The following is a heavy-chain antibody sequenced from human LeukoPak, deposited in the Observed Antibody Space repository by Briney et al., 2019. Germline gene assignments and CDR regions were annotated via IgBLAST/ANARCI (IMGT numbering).Heavy chain of an antibody. CDR3: ARDGFVGAADY. J-gene: IGHJ4*02. Sequence: GGSLRLSCAASGFIFSDYSMNWVRQAPGKGLEWVSSISSHSSYIYYADSVKGRFTISRDNAKNSLYLQMNSLRVEDTAVYYCARDGFVGAADYWGQGTLVTVSS. CDR1: GFIFSDYS. CDR2: ISSHSSYI. V-gene: IGHV3-21*01. D-gene: IGHD6-13*01.